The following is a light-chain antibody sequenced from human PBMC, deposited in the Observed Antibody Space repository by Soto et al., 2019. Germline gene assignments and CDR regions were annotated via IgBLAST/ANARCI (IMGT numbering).Light chain of an antibody. CDR1: QGIRYD. J-gene: IGKJ1*01. CDR2: ASS. V-gene: IGKV1-6*01. Sequence: AIQMTQSPSSLSASVGDRVTITCRASQGIRYDLGWYQQKPGKAPKLLIYASSSLQSGVPSRFSGSGAGTDVTLTISSLQPEYFATYYCLQDYSYPWTFGQGTKVEIK. CDR3: LQDYSYPWT.